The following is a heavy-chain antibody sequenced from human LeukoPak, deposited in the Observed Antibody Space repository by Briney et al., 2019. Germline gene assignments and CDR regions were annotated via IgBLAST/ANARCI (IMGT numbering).Heavy chain of an antibody. D-gene: IGHD1-26*01. CDR2: IYYTGNT. J-gene: IGHJ4*02. CDR3: VKSGGYGLIDY. CDR1: GASISGSGYY. V-gene: IGHV4-39*01. Sequence: ASETLSLTCAVSGASISGSGYYLGWIRQPPGKGLEWIGNIYYTGNTYYNASLQSRVTISIDTSKNQFSLRLNSVTAADTAMYYCVKSGGYGLIDYWGQRTLVTVSS.